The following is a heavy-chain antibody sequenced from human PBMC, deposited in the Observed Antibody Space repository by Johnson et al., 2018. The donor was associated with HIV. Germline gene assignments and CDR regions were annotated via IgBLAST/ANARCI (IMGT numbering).Heavy chain of an antibody. V-gene: IGHV3-30*09. CDR1: GFTFSSYA. CDR3: ARDLVYGGNFRAFDI. CDR2: ISYAGSNK. J-gene: IGHJ3*02. Sequence: QVQLVESGGGVVQPGRSLRLSCAASGFTFSSYAMHWVRQAPGKGLEWVAVISYAGSNKYYADSVKGRFAISRDNYRNTLYLQMNSLRAEDTAVYYCARDLVYGGNFRAFDIWGQGTMVTVSS. D-gene: IGHD4-23*01.